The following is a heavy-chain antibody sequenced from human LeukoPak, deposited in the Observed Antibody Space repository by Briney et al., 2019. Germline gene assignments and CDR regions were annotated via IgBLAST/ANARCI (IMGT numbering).Heavy chain of an antibody. CDR2: ISSSSCYI. J-gene: IGHJ3*02. Sequence: GGSLRLSCAASGFTLSSYSMIWVRQAPGKGLEWVSSISSSSCYIFFADSVKGRFILSRDNAKTSLYLQMNSLRADDTAVYYCASPDPLDAFDIWGQGTMVTVSS. D-gene: IGHD1-14*01. CDR1: GFTLSSYS. V-gene: IGHV3-21*01. CDR3: ASPDPLDAFDI.